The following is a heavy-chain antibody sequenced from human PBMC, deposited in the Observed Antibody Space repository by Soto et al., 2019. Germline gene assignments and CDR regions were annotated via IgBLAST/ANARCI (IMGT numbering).Heavy chain of an antibody. CDR3: ARGKVVVVPAAIHGMDV. J-gene: IGHJ6*02. V-gene: IGHV4-34*01. Sequence: SETLSLTCAVYGGSFRGYYWSWIRQPPGKGLELIGEINHSGSTNYNPSLKSRVTISVDTSKNQFSLKLSSVTAAGTAVYYCARGKVVVVPAAIHGMDVWGQGTTVTVSS. CDR2: INHSGST. CDR1: GGSFRGYY. D-gene: IGHD2-2*01.